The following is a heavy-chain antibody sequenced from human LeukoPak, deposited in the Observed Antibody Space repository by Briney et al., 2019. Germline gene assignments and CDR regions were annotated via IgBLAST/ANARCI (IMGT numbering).Heavy chain of an antibody. J-gene: IGHJ4*02. D-gene: IGHD6-19*01. CDR2: INSDGSGT. CDR1: GFTFSRLW. CDR3: ARDVYSSTPNFFEY. V-gene: IGHV3-74*01. Sequence: PGGSLRLSCAASGFTFSRLWMHWVRQTPGKGLVWVSHINSDGSGTTYADSVKGRFTISRDNAKNTLYLQMNTLRAEDTALYYCARDVYSSTPNFFEYWGQGTRVTVSS.